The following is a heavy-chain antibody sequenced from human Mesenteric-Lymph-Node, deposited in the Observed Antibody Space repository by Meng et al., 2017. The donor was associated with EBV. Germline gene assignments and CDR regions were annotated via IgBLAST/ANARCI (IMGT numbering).Heavy chain of an antibody. CDR2: VYHTGSA. V-gene: IGHV4-4*02. J-gene: IGHJ5*02. CDR1: GDALSSSNW. D-gene: IGHD5-24*01. CDR3: TRDGITLNWFDP. Sequence: GQQAESGPSMRKPSGSRSLTCAGYGDALSSSNWWNWVRQPPGKGLEWIGEVYHTGSANYNPSLKSRVIIAVDKSNNQFSLRLSSVTAADTAVYYCTRDGITLNWFDPWGQGTLVTVSS.